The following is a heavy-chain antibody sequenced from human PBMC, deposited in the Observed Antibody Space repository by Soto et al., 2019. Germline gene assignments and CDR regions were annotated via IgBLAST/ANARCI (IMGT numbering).Heavy chain of an antibody. Sequence: GASVKVSCKASGYTFTSYGISWVRQAPGQGLEWMGRISAYNGNANYAQKFQGRVTMTTDTSTSTAYMELSSLRSEDTAVYYCARGKGYCSSTSCYEDWFDPWGQGTLVTVSS. D-gene: IGHD2-2*01. CDR1: GYTFTSYG. CDR2: ISAYNGNA. CDR3: ARGKGYCSSTSCYEDWFDP. V-gene: IGHV1-18*01. J-gene: IGHJ5*02.